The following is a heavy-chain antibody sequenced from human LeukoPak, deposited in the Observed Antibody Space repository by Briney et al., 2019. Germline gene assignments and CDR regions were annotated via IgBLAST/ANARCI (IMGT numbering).Heavy chain of an antibody. CDR2: IHYSGST. Sequence: PSETLSLTCTVSGDSIRSYYWSWIRQPPGKGLEWIGNIHYSGSTKYNSSLKSRVTISVDTSKNQFSLRVTSLTAADTAVYYCARLGALHDAFDVWGQGTLVTVSS. V-gene: IGHV4-59*12. D-gene: IGHD3-16*01. CDR3: ARLGALHDAFDV. CDR1: GDSIRSYY. J-gene: IGHJ3*01.